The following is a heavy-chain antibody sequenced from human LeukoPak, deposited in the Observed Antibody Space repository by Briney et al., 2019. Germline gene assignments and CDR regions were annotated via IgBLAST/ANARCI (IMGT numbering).Heavy chain of an antibody. CDR2: IWYDGSNK. V-gene: IGHV3-33*01. Sequence: GRSLRLSCAASGFTFSSYGMHWVRQAPGKGLEWVAVIWYDGSNKYYADSVKGRFTSSRDNSKNTLYLQMNSLRAEDTAVYYCARTPAYYYGSGSYFDYWGQGTLVTVSS. D-gene: IGHD3-10*01. CDR3: ARTPAYYYGSGSYFDY. J-gene: IGHJ4*02. CDR1: GFTFSSYG.